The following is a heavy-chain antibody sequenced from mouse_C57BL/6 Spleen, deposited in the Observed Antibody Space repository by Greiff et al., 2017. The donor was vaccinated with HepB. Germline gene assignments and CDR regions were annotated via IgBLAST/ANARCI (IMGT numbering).Heavy chain of an antibody. J-gene: IGHJ3*01. Sequence: DVMLVESGGGLVKPGGSLKLSCAASGFTFSDYGMHWVRQAPEKGLEWVAYISSGSSTIYYADTVKGRFTISRDNAKNTLFLQMTSLRSEDTAMYYCARGDYGSSPWFAYWGQGTLVTVSA. D-gene: IGHD1-1*01. CDR1: GFTFSDYG. V-gene: IGHV5-17*01. CDR3: ARGDYGSSPWFAY. CDR2: ISSGSSTI.